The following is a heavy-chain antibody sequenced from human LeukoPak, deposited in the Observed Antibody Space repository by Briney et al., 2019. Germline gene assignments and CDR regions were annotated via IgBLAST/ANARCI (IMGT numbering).Heavy chain of an antibody. CDR2: INHSGST. Sequence: SETLSLTCAVYGGSFSGYYWSWIRQPPGKGLEWIGEINHSGSTNYNPSLKSRVTISVDTSKNQFSLKLSSVTAADTAVYYCARRVAYYGSGSYYNVRYYYMDVWGKGTTVTISS. CDR1: GGSFSGYY. D-gene: IGHD3-10*01. V-gene: IGHV4-34*01. CDR3: ARRVAYYGSGSYYNVRYYYMDV. J-gene: IGHJ6*03.